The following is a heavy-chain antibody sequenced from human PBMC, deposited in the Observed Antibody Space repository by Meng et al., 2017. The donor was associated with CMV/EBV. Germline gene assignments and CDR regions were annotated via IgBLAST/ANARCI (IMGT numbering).Heavy chain of an antibody. V-gene: IGHV3-9*01. CDR1: GFTFDDYA. D-gene: IGHD3-9*01. J-gene: IGHJ4*02. CDR2: INWNGGTI. CDR3: VKGTGYDILTGYFDY. Sequence: SLKISCAASGFTFDDYALHWVRQPPGKGLEWVSGINWNGGTIDYVDSVRGRFTISRDNARNSVYLLMDSLRLEDTAKYFCVKGTGYDILTGYFDYWGRGVLVTVSS.